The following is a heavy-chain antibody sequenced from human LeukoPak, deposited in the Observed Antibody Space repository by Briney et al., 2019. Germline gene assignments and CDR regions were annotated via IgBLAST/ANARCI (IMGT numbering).Heavy chain of an antibody. CDR3: ARDRGAVAATWFDY. D-gene: IGHD6-19*01. V-gene: IGHV3-11*05. CDR1: GFTFSGYY. CDR2: IGSSSSYT. J-gene: IGHJ4*02. Sequence: GSLRLSCAASGFTFSGYYMSWIRQAPGKGLEWVSCIGSSSSYTNYADSVKGRFTISRDNAKNSLYLQMDGLRAEDTAVYYCARDRGAVAATWFDYWGRGTLVTVSS.